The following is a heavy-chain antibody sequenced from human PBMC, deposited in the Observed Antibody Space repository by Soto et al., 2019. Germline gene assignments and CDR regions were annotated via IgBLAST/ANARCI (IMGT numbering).Heavy chain of an antibody. Sequence: SETLSLTCTVSGGSISSGDYYWSWIRQPPGKGLEWIGYIYYSGSTYYNPSLKSRVTISVDTSKNQFSLKLSSVTAADTAVYYCARDKWGKYYDFWSGYRYYYGMDVWGQGTKVTVSS. CDR3: ARDKWGKYYDFWSGYRYYYGMDV. J-gene: IGHJ6*02. CDR1: GGSISSGDYY. CDR2: IYYSGST. D-gene: IGHD3-3*01. V-gene: IGHV4-30-4*01.